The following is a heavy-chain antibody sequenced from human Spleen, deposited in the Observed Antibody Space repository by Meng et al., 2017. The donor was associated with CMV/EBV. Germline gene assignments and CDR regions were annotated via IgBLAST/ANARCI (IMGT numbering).Heavy chain of an antibody. Sequence: GGSLRLSCAASGFDVITNYMSWVRQAPGKGLEWVSIMYTGGNTNYADSVKGRFTISRDNSKNTLYLQMSSLRPEDTAVYYCAKDPGIADPYYYYGMDVWGQGTTVTVSS. J-gene: IGHJ6*02. CDR3: AKDPGIADPYYYYGMDV. CDR1: GFDVITNY. V-gene: IGHV3-66*02. CDR2: MYTGGNT. D-gene: IGHD6-13*01.